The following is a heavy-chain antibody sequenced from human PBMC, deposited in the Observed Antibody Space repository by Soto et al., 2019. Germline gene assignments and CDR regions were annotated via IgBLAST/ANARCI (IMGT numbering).Heavy chain of an antibody. CDR1: GFTFSDHY. J-gene: IGHJ3*02. D-gene: IGHD2-21*02. CDR2: TANKANSYTT. Sequence: PRLSCAASGFTFSDHYMDWVRQAPGKGLEWVGRTANKANSYTTQYAASVKGRFTISRDESKNSLYLQMNSLKTEDTAMYYCVRHVVLTAIHAFDIWGQGTTGTVSS. CDR3: VRHVVLTAIHAFDI. V-gene: IGHV3-72*01.